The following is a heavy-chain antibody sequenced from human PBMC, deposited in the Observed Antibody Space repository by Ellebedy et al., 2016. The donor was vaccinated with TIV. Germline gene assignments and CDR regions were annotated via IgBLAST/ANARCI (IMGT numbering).Heavy chain of an antibody. J-gene: IGHJ3*01. CDR3: SKETGRTKWVTFDA. CDR2: IGRDGRAT. CDR1: GFAFDRFS. V-gene: IGHV3-43*01. Sequence: GESLKISCAASGFAFDRFSMHWVRQVPGKGLEWVSLIGRDGRATFYADSVKGRFTISRDNSRNSLDLEMHSLRTEDSALYYCSKETGRTKWVTFDAWGQGTTVTVAS. D-gene: IGHD3-9*01.